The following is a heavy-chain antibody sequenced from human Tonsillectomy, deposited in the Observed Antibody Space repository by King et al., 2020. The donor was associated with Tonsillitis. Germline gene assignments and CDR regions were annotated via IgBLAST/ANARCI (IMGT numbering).Heavy chain of an antibody. CDR2: IYTSGST. CDR3: ARDYAADTSGWGWHYYGMDV. J-gene: IGHJ6*02. Sequence: VQLQESGPGLVKPSETLSLTCTVSGGSISTYYWSWIRQSAGKGLEWIGRIYTSGSTNYNPSLKSRVTMSVDTSKNQLSLKLSSVTAAGTAVYYCARDYAADTSGWGWHYYGMDVWGQGTTVTVSS. V-gene: IGHV4-4*07. CDR1: GGSISTYY. D-gene: IGHD6-25*01.